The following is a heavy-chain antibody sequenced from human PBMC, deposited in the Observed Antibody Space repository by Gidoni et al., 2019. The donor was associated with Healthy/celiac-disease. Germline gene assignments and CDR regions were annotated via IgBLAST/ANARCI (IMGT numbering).Heavy chain of an antibody. V-gene: IGHV3-30*18. D-gene: IGHD2-15*01. CDR3: AKGHDIVVVVAALDY. J-gene: IGHJ4*02. Sequence: QVQLVESGGGVVQPGMSLSLSCAASGFTFSSYGIHWVRQAPGKGLEWVAVISYDGSNKYYADSVKGRFTIARDNSKNTLYLQMNSLRAEDTAVYYCAKGHDIVVVVAALDYWGQGTLVTVSS. CDR1: GFTFSSYG. CDR2: ISYDGSNK.